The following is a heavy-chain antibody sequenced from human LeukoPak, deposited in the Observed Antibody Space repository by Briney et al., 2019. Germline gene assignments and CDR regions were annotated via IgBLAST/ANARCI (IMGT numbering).Heavy chain of an antibody. CDR3: ARGGGVEVPADY. CDR1: GESLSPYY. J-gene: IGHJ4*02. D-gene: IGHD2-2*01. Sequence: SETLSLTCAVYGESLSPYYCSWLRQPPGKGLEWIGEINHRGTTNYNPSLMSRLTISVDTSKNQFSLNLNSLTAADTAVYYCARGGGVEVPADYWGQGILVTVSS. CDR2: INHRGTT. V-gene: IGHV4-34*01.